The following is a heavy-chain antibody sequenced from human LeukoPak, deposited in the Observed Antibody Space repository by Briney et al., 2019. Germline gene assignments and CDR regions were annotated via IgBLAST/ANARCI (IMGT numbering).Heavy chain of an antibody. CDR2: INPSGGTT. D-gene: IGHD6-13*01. J-gene: IGHJ5*02. CDR1: GYTFTRYY. CDR3: AKDSAAPGTRGWFDP. Sequence: EASVKVSCKTSGYTFTRYYMQWVRQAPGQGLEWMGIINPSGGTTSYAQKFQGRVTMTRDTSTSTVYMELSSLRSEDTAVYYCAKDSAAPGTRGWFDPWGQGTLVTVSS. V-gene: IGHV1-46*01.